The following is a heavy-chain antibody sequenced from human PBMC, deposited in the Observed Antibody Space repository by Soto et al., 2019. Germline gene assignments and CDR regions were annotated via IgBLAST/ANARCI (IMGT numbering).Heavy chain of an antibody. CDR3: ARPGDCSGGSCYSSGGDAFDI. Sequence: QLQLQESGPGLVKPSETLSLTCTVSGGSISSSSYYWGWIRQPPGKGLEWIGSIYYSGSTYYNPSLKSRVTISVDTSMHQFSLKLRSVTAADTAVYYCARPGDCSGGSCYSSGGDAFDIWGQGTMVTVSS. D-gene: IGHD2-15*01. J-gene: IGHJ3*02. CDR2: IYYSGST. V-gene: IGHV4-39*01. CDR1: GGSISSSSYY.